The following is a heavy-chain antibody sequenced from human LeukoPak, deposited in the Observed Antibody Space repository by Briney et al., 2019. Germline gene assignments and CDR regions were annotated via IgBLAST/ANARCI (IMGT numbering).Heavy chain of an antibody. D-gene: IGHD3-10*01. CDR2: IYYSGST. CDR1: GGSISSYY. CDR3: ARGKGSRITMVRGASLYFDY. J-gene: IGHJ4*02. Sequence: SETLSLTCTVSGGSISSYYWSWIRQPPGKGLEWIGYIYYSGSTNYNPSLKSRVTISVDTSKNQFSLKLSSVTAADTAVYYCARGKGSRITMVRGASLYFDYWGQGTLVTVSS. V-gene: IGHV4-59*01.